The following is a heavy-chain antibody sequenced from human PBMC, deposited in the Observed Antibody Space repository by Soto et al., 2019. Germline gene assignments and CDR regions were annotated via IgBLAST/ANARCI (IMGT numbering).Heavy chain of an antibody. Sequence: GGSLRLSCDTSGFTWSNYAMSWVRQAPGRGLEWVSGISGCGGSTYYADSVKGGFTISRDNSKNTLYLQMNSLRDEDTAVYYCAMLMITFGGVHLDAFEIWGQGTMVTVPS. CDR2: ISGCGGST. CDR3: AMLMITFGGVHLDAFEI. D-gene: IGHD3-16*01. V-gene: IGHV3-23*01. J-gene: IGHJ3*02. CDR1: GFTWSNYA.